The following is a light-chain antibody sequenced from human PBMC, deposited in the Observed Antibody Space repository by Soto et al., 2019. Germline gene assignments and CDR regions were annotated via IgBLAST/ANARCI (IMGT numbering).Light chain of an antibody. Sequence: EIVLTQSPGTLSLSTGERATLSCRASQSLSSSQLAWYQQKPGQAPRLLIHDASSRATGISDRFTGSGSGTDFTLTITTLEPEDFAVYYCQQYNDWPPITFGQGTRLEIK. V-gene: IGKV3-20*01. CDR2: DAS. CDR3: QQYNDWPPIT. J-gene: IGKJ5*01. CDR1: QSLSSSQ.